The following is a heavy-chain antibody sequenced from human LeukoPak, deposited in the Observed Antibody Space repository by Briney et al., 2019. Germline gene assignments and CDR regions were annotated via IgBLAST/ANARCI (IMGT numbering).Heavy chain of an antibody. CDR1: GFTFSDYY. D-gene: IGHD1-7*01. V-gene: IGHV4-30-4*08. J-gene: IGHJ4*02. CDR2: IYYSGST. CDR3: ASQELELRTIDY. Sequence: LRLSCAASGFTFSDYYMSWIRQAPGKGLEWIGYIYYSGSTYYNPSLKSRVTISVDTSKNQFSLKLSSVTAADTAVYYCASQELELRTIDYWGQGTLVTVSS.